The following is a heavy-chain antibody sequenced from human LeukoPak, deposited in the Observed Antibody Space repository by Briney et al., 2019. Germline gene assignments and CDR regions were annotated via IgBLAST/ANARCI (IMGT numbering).Heavy chain of an antibody. J-gene: IGHJ3*02. D-gene: IGHD2-21*02. Sequence: GASVKVSCKASGYTFTSYAMHWVRQAPGQGLEWMGWINAGNGNTKYSQKFQGRVTITADKSTSTAYMEQSSLRSEDTAVYYCAREAPAFEVVTAIPAFDIWGQGTMVTVSS. CDR3: AREAPAFEVVTAIPAFDI. V-gene: IGHV1-3*01. CDR1: GYTFTSYA. CDR2: INAGNGNT.